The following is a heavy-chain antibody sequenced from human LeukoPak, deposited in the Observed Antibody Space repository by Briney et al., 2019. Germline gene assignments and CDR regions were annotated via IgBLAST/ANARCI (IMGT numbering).Heavy chain of an antibody. CDR2: INPNSGGT. CDR3: ARGYQLPGVLDYYYGMDV. J-gene: IGHJ6*04. V-gene: IGHV1-2*04. D-gene: IGHD2-2*01. CDR1: GYTFTGYY. Sequence: ASVKVSCKASGYTFTGYYMHWVRQAPGQGLEWMGWINPNSGGTNYAQKFQGWVTMTRDTSISTAYMELSRLRSDDTAVYYCARGYQLPGVLDYYYGMDVWGKGTTVTVSS.